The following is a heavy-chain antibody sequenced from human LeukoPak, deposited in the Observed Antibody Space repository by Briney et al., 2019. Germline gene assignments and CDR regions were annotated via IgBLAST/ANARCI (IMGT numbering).Heavy chain of an antibody. J-gene: IGHJ5*02. D-gene: IGHD3-3*01. V-gene: IGHV1-69*04. Sequence: VASVKVSCKASGGTFSSYAISWVRQAPGQGLEWMGRIIPILGIANYAQKFQGRVTITADKSTSTAYMELSSLRSEDTAVYYCAREFFPSATNWFDPWGQGTLVTVSS. CDR2: IIPILGIA. CDR3: AREFFPSATNWFDP. CDR1: GGTFSSYA.